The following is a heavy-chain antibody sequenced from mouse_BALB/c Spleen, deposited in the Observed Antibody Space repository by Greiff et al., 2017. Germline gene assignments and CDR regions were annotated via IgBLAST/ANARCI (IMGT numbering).Heavy chain of an antibody. Sequence: DVMLVESGGGLVQPGGSLKLSCAASGFTFSSYTMSWVRQTPEKRLEWVAYISNGGGSTYYPDTVKGRFTISRDNAKNTLYLQMSSLKSEDTAMYYCASRTGTGGFAYWGQGTLVTVSA. CDR3: ASRTGTGGFAY. V-gene: IGHV5-12-2*01. D-gene: IGHD4-1*01. CDR2: ISNGGGST. CDR1: GFTFSSYT. J-gene: IGHJ3*01.